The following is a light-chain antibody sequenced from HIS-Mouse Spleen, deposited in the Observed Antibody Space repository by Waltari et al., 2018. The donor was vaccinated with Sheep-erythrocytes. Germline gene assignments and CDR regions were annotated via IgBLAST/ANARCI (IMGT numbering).Light chain of an antibody. V-gene: IGLV2-11*01. CDR1: RSDVGGYNY. CDR2: ECS. Sequence: QSALTQPRSVSGSPGQSVTISCTGTRSDVGGYNYVSWYQQHPGKAPKLMIYECSKRPSGFPDRFSGSKSGNTASPTISGLQAEDEADYYCCSYAGSYNHVFATGTKVTVL. CDR3: CSYAGSYNHV. J-gene: IGLJ1*01.